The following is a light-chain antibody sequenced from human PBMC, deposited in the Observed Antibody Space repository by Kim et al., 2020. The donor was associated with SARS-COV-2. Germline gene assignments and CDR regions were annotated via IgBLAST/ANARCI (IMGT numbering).Light chain of an antibody. CDR3: PHHNSYPLT. V-gene: IGKV1-17*01. J-gene: IGKJ4*01. CDR1: QAIINQ. Sequence: ASLGKRVTIPCRCSQAIINQLAWYHEKPGNAPKLLIYADCNLQSGIQARFSGSGSGTEFSLTMTSLQPEDFATYHCPHHNSYPLTSGGGTKLEI. CDR2: ADC.